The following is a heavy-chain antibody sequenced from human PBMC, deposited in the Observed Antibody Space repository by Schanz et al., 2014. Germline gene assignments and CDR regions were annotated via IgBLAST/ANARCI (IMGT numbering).Heavy chain of an antibody. Sequence: QLVESGGGVVQPGRALRISWAASGFTFRRYCLHWVPPAPGKGLEWVAAMSYDGSIKYYGDSVKGRFTISRDNSKNTLYLHMNTLRSEDTAVYYCAKDSTHIDIVLVPTAIDYWGQGTLVTVSS. CDR2: MSYDGSIK. CDR1: GFTFRRYC. J-gene: IGHJ4*02. CDR3: AKDSTHIDIVLVPTAIDY. V-gene: IGHV3-30*18. D-gene: IGHD2-2*01.